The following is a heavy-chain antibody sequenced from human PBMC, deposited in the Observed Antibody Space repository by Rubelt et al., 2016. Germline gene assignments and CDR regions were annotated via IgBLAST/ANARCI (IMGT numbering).Heavy chain of an antibody. V-gene: IGHV3-23*01. CDR1: GFTFSSYA. D-gene: IGHD2-2*01. Sequence: EVQLLESGGGLVQPGGSLRLSCAASGFTFSSYAMSWVRQAPGKGLEWVSAISGSGGSTYYADSVKGRFTISRDNSKNTLYLQMNSLRAEDTAVFYCAKDVWEDIGVVPACYYYGMDVWGQGTTVTVSS. J-gene: IGHJ6*02. CDR2: ISGSGGST. CDR3: AKDVWEDIGVVPACYYYGMDV.